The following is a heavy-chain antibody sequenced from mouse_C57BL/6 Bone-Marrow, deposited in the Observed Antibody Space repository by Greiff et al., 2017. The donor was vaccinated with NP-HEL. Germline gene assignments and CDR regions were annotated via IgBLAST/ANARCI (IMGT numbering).Heavy chain of an antibody. Sequence: EVMLVESGGGLVQPGESLKLSCESNEYEFPSHDMSWVRKAPEKRLELVAAINSDGGSTYYPDTMERRFIISRDNTKKTLYLQMSSLRSEDTALYYCARQTSHDGYNWYFDVWGTGTTVTVSS. CDR1: EYEFPSHD. V-gene: IGHV5-2*01. J-gene: IGHJ1*03. CDR2: INSDGGST. CDR3: ARQTSHDGYNWYFDV. D-gene: IGHD2-3*01.